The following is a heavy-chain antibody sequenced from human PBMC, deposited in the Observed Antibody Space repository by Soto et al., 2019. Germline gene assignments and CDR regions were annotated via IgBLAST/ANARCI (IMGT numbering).Heavy chain of an antibody. J-gene: IGHJ6*02. CDR3: ARAVVLTFTRFYDMDV. Sequence: QVQLVQSGAEVKTPGSSVKVSCKASGGTFSSYSINWVRQAPGQGLEWVGRVIPMFGTTDYAQRFQGRVTFTADESTSTASMEVTNLTSEDTAVYYCARAVVLTFTRFYDMDVWGQGTTVTVSS. D-gene: IGHD3-9*01. V-gene: IGHV1-69*18. CDR1: GGTFSSYS. CDR2: VIPMFGTT.